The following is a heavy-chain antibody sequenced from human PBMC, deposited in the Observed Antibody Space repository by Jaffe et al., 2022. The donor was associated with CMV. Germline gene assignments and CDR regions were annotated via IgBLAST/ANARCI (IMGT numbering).Heavy chain of an antibody. V-gene: IGHV3-48*03. CDR2: ISAGSGTI. J-gene: IGHJ5*02. CDR3: TREPADYVESNGYSYP. D-gene: IGHD3-22*01. Sequence: EVQLVESGGGLVQPGGSLRLTCVASGFTFRNYEMNWVRQAPGKGLEWVSYISAGSGTIHYADSVKGRFTISRDNAKKSLYLQMNSLRAEDTAVYYCTREPADYVESNGYSYPWGQGTLVTVSS. CDR1: GFTFRNYE.